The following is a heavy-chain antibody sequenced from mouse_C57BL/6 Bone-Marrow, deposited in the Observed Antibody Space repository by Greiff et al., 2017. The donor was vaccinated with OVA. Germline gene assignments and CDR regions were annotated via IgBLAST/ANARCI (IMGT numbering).Heavy chain of an antibody. V-gene: IGHV6-3*01. Sequence: EVKVVESGGGLVQPGGSMKLSCVASGFTFSNYWMNWVRQSPETGLEWVAQIRLKSDNYATHYAESVKGRFTISRDDSKSSVYLQMNNLRAEDTGIYYCTGDGNGDYWGQGTTLTVSS. CDR3: TGDGNGDY. D-gene: IGHD2-1*01. CDR2: IRLKSDNYAT. CDR1: GFTFSNYW. J-gene: IGHJ2*01.